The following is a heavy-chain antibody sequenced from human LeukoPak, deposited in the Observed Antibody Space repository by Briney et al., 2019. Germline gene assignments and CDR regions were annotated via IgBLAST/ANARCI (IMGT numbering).Heavy chain of an antibody. Sequence: GGSLRLSCAASGFTFSSYSMNWVRQAPGKGLEWVSYISSSSSYIYYADSVKGRFTISRDNAKNSLYLQMNSLRAEDTAVYYCARVRGSGSSIDYWGQGTLVTVSS. J-gene: IGHJ4*02. D-gene: IGHD3-10*01. CDR2: ISSSSSYI. CDR1: GFTFSSYS. CDR3: ARVRGSGSSIDY. V-gene: IGHV3-21*05.